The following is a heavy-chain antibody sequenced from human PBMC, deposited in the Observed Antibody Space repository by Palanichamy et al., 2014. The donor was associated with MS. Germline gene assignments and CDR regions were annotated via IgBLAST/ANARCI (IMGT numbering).Heavy chain of an antibody. CDR3: ARSLVGAHLDY. CDR1: AASVGSENYY. Sequence: QVLLQESGPGLVKPSETLSLTCAVSAASVGSENYYWSWIRQSPGKGLEWIGYIYYSEITSYNPSLKSRVTISVDTSKNQFSLKLTSVTAADTAVYFCARSLVGAHLDYWGQGTLVTVSS. V-gene: IGHV4-61*01. J-gene: IGHJ4*02. D-gene: IGHD1-26*01. CDR2: IYYSEIT.